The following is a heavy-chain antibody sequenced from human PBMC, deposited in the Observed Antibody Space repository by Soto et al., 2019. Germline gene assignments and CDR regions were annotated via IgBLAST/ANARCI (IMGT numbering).Heavy chain of an antibody. Sequence: QVQLVQSGAEVKKPGASVKVSCKASGYTLTGYYMHWVRQAPGQGLEWMGRINPNSGGTNYAQKFQGWVTMTRDTSISTAYMELSRLRSDDTAVYYCAREPITIFGVVTNKSPYYYYGMDVWGQGTTVTVSS. CDR3: AREPITIFGVVTNKSPYYYYGMDV. D-gene: IGHD3-3*01. V-gene: IGHV1-2*04. J-gene: IGHJ6*02. CDR2: INPNSGGT. CDR1: GYTLTGYY.